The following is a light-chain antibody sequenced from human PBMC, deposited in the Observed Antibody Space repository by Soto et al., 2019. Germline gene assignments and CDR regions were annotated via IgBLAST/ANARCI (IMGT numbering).Light chain of an antibody. Sequence: IVLTLSPATLSFSPLSRSTLWCRSSQSISIYIAWYQQKPGQAPRLLIYDVFNRATGIPARFSGSGSGTDFTLTNSRLEPENVGMYYGHHSVSAHLVTCRQGTRLEIK. V-gene: IGKV3-11*01. CDR2: DVF. J-gene: IGKJ5*01. CDR1: QSISIY. CDR3: HHSVSAHLVT.